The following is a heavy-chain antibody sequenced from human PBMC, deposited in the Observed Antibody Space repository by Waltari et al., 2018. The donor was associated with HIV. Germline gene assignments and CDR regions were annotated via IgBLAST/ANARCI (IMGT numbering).Heavy chain of an antibody. V-gene: IGHV3-21*01. CDR1: GFTFSSYN. CDR2: ISSSSSYI. D-gene: IGHD2-2*01. Sequence: EVQLVESGGGLVKPGGSLRLSCAASGFTFSSYNMHWVRQAPGKGLEWVSSISSSSSYIYYADSVKGRFTISRDNAKNSLYLQMNSLRAEDTAVYYCARDVGYCSSTSCPNNWFDPWGQGTLVTVSS. J-gene: IGHJ5*02. CDR3: ARDVGYCSSTSCPNNWFDP.